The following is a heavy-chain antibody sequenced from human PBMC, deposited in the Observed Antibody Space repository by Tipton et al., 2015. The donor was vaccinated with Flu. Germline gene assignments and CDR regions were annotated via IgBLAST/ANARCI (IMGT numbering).Heavy chain of an antibody. J-gene: IGHJ5*02. Sequence: SLRLSCAASGFTFSSYSMNWVRQAPGKGLEWVSYISSSSSTIYYADSVKGRFTISRDNAKNSLYLQMNSLRAEDTAVYYCARMAERGWFDPWGQGTLVTVSS. CDR1: GFTFSSYS. CDR3: ARMAERGWFDP. D-gene: IGHD5-24*01. CDR2: ISSSSSTI. V-gene: IGHV3-48*04.